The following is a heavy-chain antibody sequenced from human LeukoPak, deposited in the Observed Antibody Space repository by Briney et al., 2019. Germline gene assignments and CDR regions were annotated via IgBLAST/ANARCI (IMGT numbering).Heavy chain of an antibody. CDR3: AKGGYSGSAYFDY. J-gene: IGHJ4*02. Sequence: GRSLRLSCAASGFTFSSYGMHWVRQAPGKGLEWVAAISYDGSKKYYADSVKGRFTISRDNSKTTLYLQMSSLRAEDTAVYYCAKGGYSGSAYFDYWGQGTLVTVSS. CDR2: ISYDGSKK. CDR1: GFTFSSYG. D-gene: IGHD5-12*01. V-gene: IGHV3-30*18.